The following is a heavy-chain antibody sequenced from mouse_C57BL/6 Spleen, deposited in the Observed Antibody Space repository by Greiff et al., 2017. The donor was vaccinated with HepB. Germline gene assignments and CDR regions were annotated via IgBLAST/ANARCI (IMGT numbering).Heavy chain of an antibody. CDR3: AWAYFDY. CDR1: GYTFTSYW. J-gene: IGHJ2*01. D-gene: IGHD3-1*01. Sequence: VQLQQSGADLVMPGASVKLSCKASGYTFTSYWMHWVKQRPGQGLEWIGEIDPSDSYTNYNQKFKGKSTLTVDKSSSTAYMQLSSLTSEDSAVYYCAWAYFDYWGQGTTLTVSS. V-gene: IGHV1-69*01. CDR2: IDPSDSYT.